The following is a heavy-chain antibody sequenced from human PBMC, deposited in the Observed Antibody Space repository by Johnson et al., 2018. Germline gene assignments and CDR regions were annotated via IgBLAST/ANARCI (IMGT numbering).Heavy chain of an antibody. CDR3: AKVLRGGKWAFDV. CDR2: ISNSGGTT. J-gene: IGHJ3*01. Sequence: EVQLVESGGGLVQPGGSLRLSCAASGFTFSYYGMHWVRHTPGKGLEFVSAISNSGGTTFYANSVKGRFTVSRDNSKNALYLQMNSLRAEDTAVYSCAKVLRGGKWAFDVWGQGTMVTVS. CDR1: GFTFSYYG. D-gene: IGHD1-26*01. V-gene: IGHV3-64*01.